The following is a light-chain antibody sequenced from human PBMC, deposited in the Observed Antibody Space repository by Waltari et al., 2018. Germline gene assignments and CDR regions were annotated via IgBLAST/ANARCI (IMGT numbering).Light chain of an antibody. CDR3: QKYDYLPAT. CDR2: HAS. J-gene: IGKJ1*01. CDR1: QSVGKY. Sequence: VLTQSPGNLSLSQGERATLSCRASQSVGKYLAWYQQKPGQAPRLLIYHASTRAPGIPDRFSGSGSGTDFSLTISRLEPEDFTVYFCQKYDYLPATFGQGTKLEIK. V-gene: IGKV3-20*01.